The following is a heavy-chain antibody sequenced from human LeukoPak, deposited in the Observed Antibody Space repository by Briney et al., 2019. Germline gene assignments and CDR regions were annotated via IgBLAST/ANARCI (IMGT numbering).Heavy chain of an antibody. Sequence: SETLSLTCAVYGGSFSGYYWSWIRQPPGKGLEWIGYIYYSGSTNYNPSLKSRVTISVDTSKNQFSLKLSSVTAADTAVYYCARGIAARRAYFDYWGQGTLVTVSS. CDR3: ARGIAARRAYFDY. V-gene: IGHV4-59*01. CDR1: GGSFSGYY. D-gene: IGHD6-6*01. J-gene: IGHJ4*02. CDR2: IYYSGST.